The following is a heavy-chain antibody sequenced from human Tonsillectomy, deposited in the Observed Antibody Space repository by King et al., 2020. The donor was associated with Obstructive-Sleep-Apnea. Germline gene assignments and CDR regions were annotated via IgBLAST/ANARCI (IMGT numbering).Heavy chain of an antibody. CDR2: INPDGSVA. CDR3: ARPTVTLEY. J-gene: IGHJ4*02. Sequence: VQLVESGGALVQPGGSLRLSCAASGFTFSSYWMHCVRQAPGKGLVWVSRINPDGSVAIYADSVKGRFTISRDNAKNTLYLQMNDLRPGDTARYYCARPTVTLEYWGQGSQVTVSS. D-gene: IGHD4-17*01. CDR1: GFTFSSYW. V-gene: IGHV3-74*01.